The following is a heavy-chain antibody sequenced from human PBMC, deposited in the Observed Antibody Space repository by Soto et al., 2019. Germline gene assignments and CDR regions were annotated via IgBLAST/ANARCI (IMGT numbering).Heavy chain of an antibody. CDR3: ARGYYDSSGYFDY. Sequence: SETLSLTCAVSGGSISSSNWWSWVRQPPGKGLEWIGEIYHSGSTNYNPSLKSRVTISVDKSKNQFSLKLSSVTAADTAVYYCARGYYDSSGYFDYWGQETLVTVSS. CDR1: GGSISSSNW. D-gene: IGHD3-22*01. J-gene: IGHJ4*02. V-gene: IGHV4-4*02. CDR2: IYHSGST.